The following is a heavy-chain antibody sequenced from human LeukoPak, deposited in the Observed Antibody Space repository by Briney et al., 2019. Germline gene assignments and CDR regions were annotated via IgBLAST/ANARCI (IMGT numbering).Heavy chain of an antibody. Sequence: PGGSLRLSCAASGFIFNNYAVNWVRQAPGKGLEWVSGISGSGGGTFYADSVKGRFTISRDNSKNTLHLQMNTLRAEDTAVYYCARAPVAASYYFDYWGQGTLVTVSS. CDR2: ISGSGGGT. CDR1: GFIFNNYA. V-gene: IGHV3-23*01. J-gene: IGHJ4*02. CDR3: ARAPVAASYYFDY. D-gene: IGHD6-19*01.